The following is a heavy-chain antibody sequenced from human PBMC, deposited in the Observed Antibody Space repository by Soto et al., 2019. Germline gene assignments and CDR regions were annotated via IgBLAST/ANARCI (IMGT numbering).Heavy chain of an antibody. J-gene: IGHJ4*02. CDR2: IYYSGST. V-gene: IGHV4-30-4*01. Sequence: QVQLQESGPGLVKPSQTLSLTCTVSGGSISSGDYYWSWIRQPPGKGLEWIGYIYYSGSTYYNPSLKSRVTISXXTXKTXFSLKLSSVTAADTAVYYCARVEYGGNSPPYYFDYWGQGTLVTVSS. CDR1: GGSISSGDYY. CDR3: ARVEYGGNSPPYYFDY. D-gene: IGHD2-21*02.